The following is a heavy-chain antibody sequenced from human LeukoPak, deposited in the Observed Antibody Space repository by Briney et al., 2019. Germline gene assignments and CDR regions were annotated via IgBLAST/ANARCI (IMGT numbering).Heavy chain of an antibody. V-gene: IGHV4-4*07. CDR2: IYSTGST. D-gene: IGHD5-18*01. CDR3: ARERGYSYSDYFDH. J-gene: IGHJ4*02. CDR1: GGSISSYY. Sequence: SETLSLTCTVSGGSISSYYWNWIRQPAGKGLEWIGRIYSTGSTNYNPSLKSRVTMSLDTSKKQFSLKLSSVTAADTAVYYCARERGYSYSDYFDHWGQGTLVTVSS.